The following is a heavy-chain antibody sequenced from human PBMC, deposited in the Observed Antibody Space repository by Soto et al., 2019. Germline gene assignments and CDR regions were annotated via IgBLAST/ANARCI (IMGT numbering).Heavy chain of an antibody. V-gene: IGHV1-18*01. Sequence: QVQLVQSGAEVKKPGAPVKVSCKASGYTFTSYFITWVRQAPGQGLEWMGWISAYNGNTNYAQMLQGRVTMTTDTSTATAYMEMRSLGSDDTAVYYCARQNYYSGMDVWGQGTTVTVSS. CDR3: ARQNYYSGMDV. J-gene: IGHJ6*02. CDR1: GYTFTSYF. CDR2: ISAYNGNT.